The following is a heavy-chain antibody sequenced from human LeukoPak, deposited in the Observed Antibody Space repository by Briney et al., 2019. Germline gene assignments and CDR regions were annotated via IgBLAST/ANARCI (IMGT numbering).Heavy chain of an antibody. J-gene: IGHJ4*02. CDR1: GFTFSSYS. V-gene: IGHV3-30*18. CDR3: AKDTTFPYYFDY. D-gene: IGHD2/OR15-2a*01. Sequence: AGGSLRLSCAASGFTFSSYSMNWVRQAPGKGLEWVAVISYDGSNKSYADSVKGRFSISRDNSKNTLYLQMNSLRAEDTAVYYCAKDTTFPYYFDYWGQGTLVTVPS. CDR2: ISYDGSNK.